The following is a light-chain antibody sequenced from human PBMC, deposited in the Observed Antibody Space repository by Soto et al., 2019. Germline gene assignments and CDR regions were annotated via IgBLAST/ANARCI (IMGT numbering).Light chain of an antibody. CDR3: QHRMNWPLT. J-gene: IGKJ5*01. CDR2: DAS. CDR1: QTVSSY. Sequence: EIVLTRSPATLSLSPGERATLSCRASQTVSSYLLWYQQKPGQAPRLLIYDASNRASGTPARFSGSGSETDFTLTISSLEPEDFAVYYCQHRMNWPLTFGQGTRLEIK. V-gene: IGKV3-11*01.